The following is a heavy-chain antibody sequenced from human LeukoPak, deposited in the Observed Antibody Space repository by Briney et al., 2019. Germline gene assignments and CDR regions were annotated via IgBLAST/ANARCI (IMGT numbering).Heavy chain of an antibody. CDR2: IIPIFGTA. Sequence: GASVKVSCKASVGTFSSYAISWVRQAPGQGLEWMGGIIPIFGTANYAQKFQGRVTITADESTSTAYMELSSLRSEDTAVYYCALVGDSSGYYHYFDYWGQGTLVTVSS. V-gene: IGHV1-69*01. J-gene: IGHJ4*02. D-gene: IGHD3-22*01. CDR1: VGTFSSYA. CDR3: ALVGDSSGYYHYFDY.